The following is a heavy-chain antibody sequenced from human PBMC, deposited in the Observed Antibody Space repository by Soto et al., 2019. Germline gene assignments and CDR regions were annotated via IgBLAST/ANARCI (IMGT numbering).Heavy chain of an antibody. D-gene: IGHD3-16*01. V-gene: IGHV4-59*01. J-gene: IGHJ3*02. CDR2: NLSSRTP. CDR1: GGSISSYY. CDR3: ARVGGTYYDYIWGSYPADDAFDI. Sequence: SETLSLTCTVSGGSISSYYCTWIRQPPGKGLAWIWYNLSSRTPKHHPPLQSRVPIPVNPSKNQFSLKPGSVAAADTAVYYWARVGGTYYDYIWGSYPADDAFDIWGQGTMVTVSS.